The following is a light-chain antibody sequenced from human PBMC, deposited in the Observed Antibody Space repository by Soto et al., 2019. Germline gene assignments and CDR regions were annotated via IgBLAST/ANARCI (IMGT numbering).Light chain of an antibody. J-gene: IGLJ2*01. CDR2: DTS. Sequence: VVTQEPSLTVSPGGTVTLTCGSSTGAVTSGHYPYWFQQKPGQAPRTLIYDTSNKHSWTPARFSGSLLGGKAALTLSGAQPEDEAEYYCLLSYSGARPVVFGGGTQLTVL. CDR1: TGAVTSGHY. V-gene: IGLV7-46*01. CDR3: LLSYSGARPVV.